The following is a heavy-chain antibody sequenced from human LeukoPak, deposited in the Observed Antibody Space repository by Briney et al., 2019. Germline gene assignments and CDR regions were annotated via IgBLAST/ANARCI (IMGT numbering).Heavy chain of an antibody. J-gene: IGHJ5*01. CDR1: GYSFTKYW. CDR2: IYPADSDT. CDR3: ARSGGSGYYGGNWFDS. Sequence: PGESLKISCRGSGYSFTKYWIGWVRQMPGKGLEWMGIIYPADSDTTYSPSFQGQVTISADKSINTAYLQWSSLTASDTAMFYCARSGGSGYYGGNWFDSWGQGTLVTVSS. D-gene: IGHD5-12*01. V-gene: IGHV5-51*01.